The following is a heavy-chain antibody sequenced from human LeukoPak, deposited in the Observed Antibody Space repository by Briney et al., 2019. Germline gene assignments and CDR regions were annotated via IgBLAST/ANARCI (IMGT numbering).Heavy chain of an antibody. CDR3: ASPPNYYDSSGYPNPTADAFDI. J-gene: IGHJ3*02. Sequence: GASVKVPCKASGGTFSSYAISWVRQAPGQGLEWMGRIIPILGIANYAQKFQGRVTITADKSTSTAYMELSSLRSEDTAVYYCASPPNYYDSSGYPNPTADAFDIWGQGTMVTVSS. D-gene: IGHD3-22*01. CDR2: IIPILGIA. V-gene: IGHV1-69*04. CDR1: GGTFSSYA.